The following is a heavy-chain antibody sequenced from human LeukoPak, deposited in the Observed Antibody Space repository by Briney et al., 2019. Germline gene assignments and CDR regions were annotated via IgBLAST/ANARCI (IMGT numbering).Heavy chain of an antibody. CDR2: IIGSSGDT. Sequence: GGSLRLSCAASGLRFSNFAMSGVRQAPGKGREWVSLIIGSSGDTLYADSVKGRFTISRDISKNRLYLQMNSLRAEDTAIYYCAKGAYDYIEMGYFDDWGQGTLVTVSS. J-gene: IGHJ4*02. CDR1: GLRFSNFA. D-gene: IGHD5-12*01. CDR3: AKGAYDYIEMGYFDD. V-gene: IGHV3-23*01.